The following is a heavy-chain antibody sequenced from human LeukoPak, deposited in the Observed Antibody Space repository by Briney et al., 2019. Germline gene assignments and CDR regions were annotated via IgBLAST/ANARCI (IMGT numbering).Heavy chain of an antibody. D-gene: IGHD1/OR15-1a*01. J-gene: IGHJ4*02. CDR2: IIPIFGTA. CDR3: ARGGLEQQLPFDY. CDR1: GGTFSSYA. Sequence: EASVRVSCKASGGTFSSYAISWVRQAPGQGLEWMVGIIPIFGTANYAQKFQGRITVTADESTSTDYMERSSLRSEDTAVYYCARGGLEQQLPFDYWGQGTLVTVSS. V-gene: IGHV1-69*13.